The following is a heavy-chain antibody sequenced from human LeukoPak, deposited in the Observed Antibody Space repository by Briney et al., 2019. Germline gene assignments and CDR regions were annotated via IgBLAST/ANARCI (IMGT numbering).Heavy chain of an antibody. CDR1: GGSFSGYY. V-gene: IGHV4-34*01. D-gene: IGHD3-3*01. CDR2: INHSGST. CDR3: AREDYDFWSGSHNWFNP. Sequence: KTSETLSLTCAVYGGSFSGYYWSWIRQPPGKGLEWIGEINHSGSTNYNLSLKSRVTISLDTSKNQFSLKLSSLTAADTAVYYCAREDYDFWSGSHNWFNPWGQGTLVTVSS. J-gene: IGHJ5*02.